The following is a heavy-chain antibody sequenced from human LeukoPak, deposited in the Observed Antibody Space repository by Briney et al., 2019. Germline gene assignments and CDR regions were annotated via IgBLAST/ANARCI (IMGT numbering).Heavy chain of an antibody. CDR3: AKDLADDDILTGYKGYYYYFGMDV. Sequence: GRSLRLSCAASGFTFSSYGMHWVRQAPGKGLEWVAVISYDGSNKYYADSVKGRFTIPRDNSKSTLYLQMNSLRAEDTAVYYCAKDLADDDILTGYKGYYYYFGMDVWGQGATVTVSS. D-gene: IGHD3-9*01. CDR1: GFTFSSYG. CDR2: ISYDGSNK. V-gene: IGHV3-30*18. J-gene: IGHJ6*02.